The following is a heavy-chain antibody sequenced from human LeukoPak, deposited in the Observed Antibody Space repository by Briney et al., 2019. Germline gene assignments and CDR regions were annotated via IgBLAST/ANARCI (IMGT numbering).Heavy chain of an antibody. CDR1: GYTFTSYG. D-gene: IGHD6-13*01. CDR2: ISAYNGNT. CDR3: ARGPESSSWYPLDS. Sequence: GASVKVSCKVSGYTFTSYGISWVRQAPGQGLEWMGWISAYNGNTNYAQKLQGRVTMTTDTSTSTAYMELRSLRSEDTAVYYCARGPESSSWYPLDSRGQGTLVTVSS. V-gene: IGHV1-18*01. J-gene: IGHJ4*02.